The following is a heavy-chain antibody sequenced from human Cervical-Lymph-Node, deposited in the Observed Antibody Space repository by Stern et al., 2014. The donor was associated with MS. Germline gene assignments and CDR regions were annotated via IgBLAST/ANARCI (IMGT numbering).Heavy chain of an antibody. J-gene: IGHJ3*02. CDR1: GHTLVDLL. CDR2: FDPEDGKT. CDR3: ATGSGTYGMGTFDI. V-gene: IGHV1-24*01. D-gene: IGHD1-26*01. Sequence: QVQLVQSGAEVKKPGASVKVSCKVSGHTLVDLLIHWVRQAPGTGLEWMGGFDPEDGKTNHAQNFQGRIIMTEDASTDTAYMELTTLRSEDTAVYYCATGSGTYGMGTFDIWGQGTMVTVSS.